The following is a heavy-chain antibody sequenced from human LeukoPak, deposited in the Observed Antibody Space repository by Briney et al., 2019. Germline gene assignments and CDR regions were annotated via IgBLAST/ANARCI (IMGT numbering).Heavy chain of an antibody. CDR1: GGSFSGYY. CDR2: INHSGST. CDR3: ARGGYYGSGSSHPPYYYYYYMDV. Sequence: SETLSLTCAVYGGSFSGYYWSWIRQPPGKGLEWIGEINHSGSTNYNPSLKSRVTISVDTSKNQFSLKLSSVTAADTAVYYCARGGYYGSGSSHPPYYYYYYMDVWGKGTTVTVSS. V-gene: IGHV4-34*01. J-gene: IGHJ6*03. D-gene: IGHD3-10*01.